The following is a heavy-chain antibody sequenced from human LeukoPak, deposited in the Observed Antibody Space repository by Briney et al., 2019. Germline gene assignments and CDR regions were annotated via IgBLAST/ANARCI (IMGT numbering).Heavy chain of an antibody. D-gene: IGHD1-26*01. Sequence: PSETLSLTCTVSGGSISGYYWSWIRQPPGKGLEWIGYIYYSGSTNYNPSLKSRVTISVDTSKNQFSLKLSSVTAADTAVYYCARGHSGSHPEDYYYYYGMDVWGQGTTVTVSS. CDR3: ARGHSGSHPEDYYYYYGMDV. J-gene: IGHJ6*02. CDR1: GGSISGYY. CDR2: IYYSGST. V-gene: IGHV4-59*01.